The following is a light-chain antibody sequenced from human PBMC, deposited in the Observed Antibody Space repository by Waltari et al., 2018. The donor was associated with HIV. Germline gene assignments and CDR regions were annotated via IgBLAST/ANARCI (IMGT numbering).Light chain of an antibody. V-gene: IGLV2-8*01. CDR2: EVS. J-gene: IGLJ2*01. CDR3: SSYAGSNHVV. CDR1: SSDVGGYNY. Sequence: QSALTQPPSASGSPGQSVTISCTGTSSDVGGYNYVSWYQQHPGKAPKLMIYEVSKRHSGVPDRFSGSKSGNTASLTVSGLQAEDEADYYCSSYAGSNHVVFGGGTKLTVL.